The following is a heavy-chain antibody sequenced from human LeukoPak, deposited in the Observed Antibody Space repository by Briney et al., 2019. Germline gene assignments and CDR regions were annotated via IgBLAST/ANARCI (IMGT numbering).Heavy chain of an antibody. CDR3: ARDRGSYYGGDFDY. J-gene: IGHJ4*02. V-gene: IGHV3-7*01. CDR1: GLTFSSYW. D-gene: IGHD1-26*01. Sequence: QPGGSLRLSCAASGLTFSSYWMSWVRQAPGKGLEWVANIKQHGSEKYYVDSVKGRFTISGDNAKNSLYLQMNSLRAEDTAVYYCARDRGSYYGGDFDYWGQGTLVTVSS. CDR2: IKQHGSEK.